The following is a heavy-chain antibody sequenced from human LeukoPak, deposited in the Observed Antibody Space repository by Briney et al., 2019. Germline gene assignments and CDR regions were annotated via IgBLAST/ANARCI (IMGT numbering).Heavy chain of an antibody. CDR3: AREGELPGGGYYFDY. D-gene: IGHD1-26*01. V-gene: IGHV1-46*01. CDR1: GYTFISYY. CDR2: INPSGDST. Sequence: ASVKVSCKASGYTFISYYMHWVRQAPGQGLEWMGIINPSGDSTSYAQKFQGRVTMTRDTSTHTVYMELSSLRAEDTAVYYCAREGELPGGGYYFDYWGQGTLVTVSS. J-gene: IGHJ4*02.